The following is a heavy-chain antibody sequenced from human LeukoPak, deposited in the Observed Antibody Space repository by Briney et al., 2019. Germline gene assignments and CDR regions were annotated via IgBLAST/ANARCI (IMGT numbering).Heavy chain of an antibody. CDR1: GFTFSSYW. CDR2: IKQDGSEK. CDR3: ARDRRERDFWSGYLYYFDY. J-gene: IGHJ4*02. D-gene: IGHD3-3*01. Sequence: GGSLRLSCAASGFTFSSYWMSWVRQAPGKGLEWVANIKQDGSEKYYVDSVKGRFTISRDNAKNSLYLQMNSLRAEDTAVCYCARDRRERDFWSGYLYYFDYWGQGTLVTVSS. V-gene: IGHV3-7*01.